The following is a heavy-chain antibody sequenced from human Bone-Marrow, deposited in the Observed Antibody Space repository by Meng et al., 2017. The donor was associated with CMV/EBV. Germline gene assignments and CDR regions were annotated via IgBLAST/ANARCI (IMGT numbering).Heavy chain of an antibody. CDR1: GFTVSSNY. CDR2: IYSGDST. D-gene: IGHD2-2*01. V-gene: IGHV3-53*01. Sequence: GGSLRLSCAASGFTVSSNYMSWVRQAPGKGLEWVSVIYSGDSTYYADSVKGRFTISRDNSKNTLYLQMNSLRVEGTAVYYCARVRVVPVAKGFAYYYYGMDVWGQGTTVTVSS. CDR3: ARVRVVPVAKGFAYYYYGMDV. J-gene: IGHJ6*02.